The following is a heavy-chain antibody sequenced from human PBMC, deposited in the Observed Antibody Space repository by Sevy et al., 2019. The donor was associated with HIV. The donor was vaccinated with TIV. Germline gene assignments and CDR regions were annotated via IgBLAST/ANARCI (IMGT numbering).Heavy chain of an antibody. J-gene: IGHJ5*02. D-gene: IGHD6-6*01. CDR2: INPSGGST. Sequence: ASVKVSCKASGYTFTSYYIHWVRQAPGQGLEWMGIINPSGGSTTYAQKFQGRVTMTRDTSTSTVYVELSSLRSEDTAVYYGAREGSSSSKFTWFDPWGQGTLVTVSS. CDR3: AREGSSSSKFTWFDP. CDR1: GYTFTSYY. V-gene: IGHV1-46*03.